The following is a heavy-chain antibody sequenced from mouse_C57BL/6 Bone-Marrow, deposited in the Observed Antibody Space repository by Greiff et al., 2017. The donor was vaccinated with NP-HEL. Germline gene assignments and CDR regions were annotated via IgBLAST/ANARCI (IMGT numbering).Heavy chain of an antibody. V-gene: IGHV1-53*01. CDR2: INPSNGGT. CDR1: GYTFTSYW. J-gene: IGHJ2*01. CDR3: ARSAGAFITTVVAY. Sequence: QVQLQQPGTELVKPGASVKLSCKASGYTFTSYWMHWVKQRPGQGLEWIGNINPSNGGTNYNEKFKSKATLTVDKSPSTAYMQLSSLTSEDSAVYYCARSAGAFITTVVAYWGQGTTLTVSS. D-gene: IGHD1-1*01.